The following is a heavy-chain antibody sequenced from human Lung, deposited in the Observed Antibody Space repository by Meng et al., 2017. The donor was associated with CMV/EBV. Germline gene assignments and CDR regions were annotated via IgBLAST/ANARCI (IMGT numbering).Heavy chain of an antibody. CDR3: AKDLRGFNTGSNPGGYGMDV. J-gene: IGHJ6*02. CDR1: GFSFSNYG. V-gene: IGHV3-33*06. D-gene: IGHD1-1*01. Sequence: GEXXKISFVASGFSFSNYGLNWVRQAPGKGLEWVAVIWYDGSDKYYIDSVKGRFTISRDNSKNTLHLQKNNLRAEDTAVYYCAKDLRGFNTGSNPGGYGMDVWGQGXTVTVSS. CDR2: IWYDGSDK.